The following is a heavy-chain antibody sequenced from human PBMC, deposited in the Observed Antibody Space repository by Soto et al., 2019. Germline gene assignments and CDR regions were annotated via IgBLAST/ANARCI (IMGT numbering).Heavy chain of an antibody. Sequence: QVQLVESGGGLVKPGGSLRLSCAASGFTFSDYYMSWIRQAPGKGLEWVSYISSSGSTIYYADSLKGRFTISRDNAKNSLYLPINSLRAEDTAVYYCARDSGSLVVNSYYYRMDVWGQGTTVTVSS. J-gene: IGHJ6*02. CDR1: GFTFSDYY. V-gene: IGHV3-11*01. D-gene: IGHD6-25*01. CDR3: ARDSGSLVVNSYYYRMDV. CDR2: ISSSGSTI.